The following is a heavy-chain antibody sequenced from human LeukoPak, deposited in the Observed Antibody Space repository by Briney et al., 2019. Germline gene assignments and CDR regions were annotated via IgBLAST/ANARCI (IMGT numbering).Heavy chain of an antibody. Sequence: SEALSLTCTVSGASMRSSNFYWGWIRQSPGKGLEWIGNINYSGLTYYNPSVKSRVTLSVDVSKNRFSLNLTSVTPADTALYFCARTHFDSLGWFDPWGQGIQVIVSS. CDR2: INYSGLT. CDR3: ARTHFDSLGWFDP. D-gene: IGHD3-9*01. CDR1: GASMRSSNFY. J-gene: IGHJ5*02. V-gene: IGHV4-39*07.